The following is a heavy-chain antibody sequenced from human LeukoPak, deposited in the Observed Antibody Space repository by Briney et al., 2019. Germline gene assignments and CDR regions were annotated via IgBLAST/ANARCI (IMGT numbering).Heavy chain of an antibody. CDR1: GFTFSSYG. Sequence: GASLRLSCAASGFTFSSYGMSWVRQAPGKGLEWVSAISGSGGSTYYASSVKGRFTISRANTKNTPYLQMNSLRAEDAAVYYGANATAADMIDYWGQGTLVTVPS. D-gene: IGHD6-25*01. V-gene: IGHV3-23*01. CDR2: ISGSGGST. CDR3: ANATAADMIDY. J-gene: IGHJ4*02.